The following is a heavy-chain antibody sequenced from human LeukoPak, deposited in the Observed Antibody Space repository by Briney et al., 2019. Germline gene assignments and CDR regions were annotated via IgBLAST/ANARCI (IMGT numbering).Heavy chain of an antibody. CDR1: GFTFSSYG. J-gene: IGHJ4*02. V-gene: IGHV3-48*02. CDR3: ARDLRGDY. Sequence: PGGSLRLSCAASGFTFSSYGMNWVRQAPGKGLEWVSYIYSSSSTIYYADPVRGRFTISRDNAKNSLYLQVNSLRDEGTAVYYCARDLRGDYWGQGTLVTVSS. CDR2: IYSSSSTI.